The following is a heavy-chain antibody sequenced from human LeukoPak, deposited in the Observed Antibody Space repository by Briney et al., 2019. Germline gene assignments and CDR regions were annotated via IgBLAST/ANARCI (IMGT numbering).Heavy chain of an antibody. Sequence: SETLSLTCTVSGGSISSYYWSWIRQPPGKGLEWIGYIYYSGSTNYNPSLKSRVTISVDTSKNQFSLKLSSVTAADTAVYYCASGPNYGSGSSSFDYWGQGTLVTVSS. V-gene: IGHV4-59*08. D-gene: IGHD3-10*01. J-gene: IGHJ4*02. CDR3: ASGPNYGSGSSSFDY. CDR1: GGSISSYY. CDR2: IYYSGST.